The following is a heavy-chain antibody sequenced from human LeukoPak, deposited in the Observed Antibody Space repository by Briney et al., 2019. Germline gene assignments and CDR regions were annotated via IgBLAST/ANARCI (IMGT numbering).Heavy chain of an antibody. CDR2: IYHSGST. CDR3: ARDLRCCSSTSCREDGDY. CDR1: GGSISSSNW. Sequence: SGTLSLTCAVSGGSISSSNWGSWVREPPGKGLEWIGEIYHSGSTNYNPSLKSRVTISVDKSKNQFSLKLSSVTAADTAVYYCARDLRCCSSTSCREDGDYWGEGTLVTVSS. V-gene: IGHV4-4*02. J-gene: IGHJ4*02. D-gene: IGHD2-2*01.